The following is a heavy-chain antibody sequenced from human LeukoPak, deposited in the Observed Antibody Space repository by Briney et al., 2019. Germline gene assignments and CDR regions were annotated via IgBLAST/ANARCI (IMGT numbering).Heavy chain of an antibody. CDR1: GFTFSTYW. CDR2: IKEDGNRI. D-gene: IGHD5-18*01. CDR3: ARDRTQLWLTPIIDY. Sequence: PGGSLRLSCAASGFTFSTYWMSWVRQAPGKGLEWVANIKEDGNRIYYVDSVKGRFTISRENAKNSLYLQMNSLRAEDTAVYYCARDRTQLWLTPIIDYWGQGTLVTVSS. V-gene: IGHV3-7*01. J-gene: IGHJ4*02.